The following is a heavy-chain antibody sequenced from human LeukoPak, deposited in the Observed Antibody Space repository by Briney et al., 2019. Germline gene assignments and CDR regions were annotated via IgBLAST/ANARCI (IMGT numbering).Heavy chain of an antibody. Sequence: GRSLRLSCAASGFTFSNYAMHWVRQAPGKGLEWVAVIWPDGSNKYYAGSVKGRFTISRDDSKNTLYLQMNSLRAEDSAVYYCARASGSFDYWGQGTLVTVSS. CDR3: ARASGSFDY. V-gene: IGHV3-33*08. J-gene: IGHJ4*02. CDR2: IWPDGSNK. CDR1: GFTFSNYA. D-gene: IGHD1-26*01.